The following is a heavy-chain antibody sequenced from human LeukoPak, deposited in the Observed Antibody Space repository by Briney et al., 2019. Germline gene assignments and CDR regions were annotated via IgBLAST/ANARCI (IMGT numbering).Heavy chain of an antibody. CDR3: ATTNRIVGATYYFDY. V-gene: IGHV4-34*01. D-gene: IGHD1-26*01. J-gene: IGHJ4*02. Sequence: SETLSLTCAVYGGSFSGYYWSWIHQPPGKGLEWIGEINHSGSTNYNPSLKSRVTISVDTSKNQFSLKLSSVTAADTAVYYCATTNRIVGATYYFDYWGQGTLVTVSS. CDR1: GGSFSGYY. CDR2: INHSGST.